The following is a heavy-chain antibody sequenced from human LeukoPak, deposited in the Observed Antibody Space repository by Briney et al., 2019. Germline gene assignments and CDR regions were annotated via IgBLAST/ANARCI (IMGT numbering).Heavy chain of an antibody. Sequence: GGSLRLTCAASGFTFTTNAMSWVRQAPGKGLEWVSAISGRTGATYYADSEKGRFTISRDNSKSTLYLQMDSLRAEDTAVYYCAKCGNSGCHLIDYWGQGTLVTVSS. D-gene: IGHD5-12*01. CDR1: GFTFTTNA. CDR2: ISGRTGAT. J-gene: IGHJ4*02. V-gene: IGHV3-23*01. CDR3: AKCGNSGCHLIDY.